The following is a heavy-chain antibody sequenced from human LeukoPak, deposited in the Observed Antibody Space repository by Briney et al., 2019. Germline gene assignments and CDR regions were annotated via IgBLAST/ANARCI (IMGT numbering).Heavy chain of an antibody. CDR3: AKDSVQQEYYYYGMDV. J-gene: IGHJ6*04. CDR1: GFTSSSYG. Sequence: GGSLRLSCAASGFTSSSYGMHWVRQAPGKGLEWVAVISYDGSNKYYADSVKGRFTISRDNSKNTLYLQMNSLRAEDTAVYYCAKDSVQQEYYYYGMDVWGKGTTVTVSS. CDR2: ISYDGSNK. V-gene: IGHV3-30*18. D-gene: IGHD6-13*01.